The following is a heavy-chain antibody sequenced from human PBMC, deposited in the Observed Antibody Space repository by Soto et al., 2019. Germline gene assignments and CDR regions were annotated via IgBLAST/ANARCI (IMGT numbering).Heavy chain of an antibody. J-gene: IGHJ4*02. CDR3: AKGGHQYDTNGYYWAFWFDY. Sequence: GGSLRLSCAASGFTFSTYAVSWVRQAPGKGLEWVSTIGDSGSITFYADSVKGRFTISRDNSKNTLSLQMNSLRAEDTAVYYCAKGGHQYDTNGYYWAFWFDYWGQGTPVTSPQ. CDR1: GFTFSTYA. D-gene: IGHD3-22*01. CDR2: IGDSGSIT. V-gene: IGHV3-23*01.